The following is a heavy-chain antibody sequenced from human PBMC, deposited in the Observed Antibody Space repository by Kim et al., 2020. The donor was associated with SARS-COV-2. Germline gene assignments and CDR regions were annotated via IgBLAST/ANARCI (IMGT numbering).Heavy chain of an antibody. CDR3: ARGRFFLTATEYYFDY. J-gene: IGHJ4*02. Sequence: SETLSLTCTVSGGSISSYYWSWIRQPPGKGLEWIGYIYYSGSTNYNPSLKSRVTISVDTSKNQFSLKLSSVTAADTAVYYCARGRFFLTATEYYFDYWGQGTLVTVSS. CDR2: IYYSGST. V-gene: IGHV4-59*01. D-gene: IGHD2-21*02. CDR1: GGSISSYY.